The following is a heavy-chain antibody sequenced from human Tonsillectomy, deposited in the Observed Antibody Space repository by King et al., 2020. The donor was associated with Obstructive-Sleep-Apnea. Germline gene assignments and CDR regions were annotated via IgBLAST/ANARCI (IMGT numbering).Heavy chain of an antibody. J-gene: IGHJ4*02. CDR3: ARGNAYSPRDY. Sequence: QVQLVESGAEVKKPGASVTVSCKAFGYTFTGYYIHWVRQAPGQGLEWMGWTNPNSGGTNYAQKFQGWVTMTRDTSISTAHMELSRLKSDDTAVYYCARGNAYSPRDYWGQGTLVTVSS. V-gene: IGHV1-2*04. CDR2: TNPNSGGT. D-gene: IGHD5-24*01. CDR1: GYTFTGYY.